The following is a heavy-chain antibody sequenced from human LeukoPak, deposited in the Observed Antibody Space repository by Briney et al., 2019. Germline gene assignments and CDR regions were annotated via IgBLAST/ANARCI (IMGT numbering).Heavy chain of an antibody. V-gene: IGHV4-31*03. D-gene: IGHD3-16*01. J-gene: IGHJ4*02. CDR3: ATHLNPAFHLFDY. CDR2: ISYSGST. Sequence: PSETLSLTCTVSGGSIGSGNYYWSWLRQHPEQGLEWIGYISYSGSTYYNPSLKSRVTISVDTSKNQFSLKLTSVTAADTAVYYCATHLNPAFHLFDYWGQGTLVTVSS. CDR1: GGSIGSGNYY.